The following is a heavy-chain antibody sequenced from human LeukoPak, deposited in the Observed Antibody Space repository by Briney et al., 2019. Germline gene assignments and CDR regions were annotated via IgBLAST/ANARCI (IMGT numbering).Heavy chain of an antibody. Sequence: PGGSLRLSCAASGFAVSSNYMSWVRQAPGKGLEWVSVIYGGANTYYADSVKGRFTISRDNSKNTLYLQMNSLRAEDTAVYYCARVGSSGYKYFDYWGQGTLVTVSS. J-gene: IGHJ4*02. V-gene: IGHV3-53*01. CDR1: GFAVSSNY. CDR3: ARVGSSGYKYFDY. CDR2: IYGGANT. D-gene: IGHD3-22*01.